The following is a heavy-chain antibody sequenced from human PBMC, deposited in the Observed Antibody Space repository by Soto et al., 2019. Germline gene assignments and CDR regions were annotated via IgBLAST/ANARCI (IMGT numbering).Heavy chain of an antibody. J-gene: IGHJ3*02. Sequence: ASVXVGFRAACYTFTNYGIIFFLQAPGQGLDCLWWISAYNGHTNYVQNLQGRVTMTTDTFTSTAYMQLKSLRSEDTAVYYCARGKVVLLPNTKGVQVWQDDFDIWGQGTMVNV. D-gene: IGHD2-8*01. CDR3: ARGKVVLLPNTKGVQVWQDDFDI. V-gene: IGHV1-18*01. CDR1: CYTFTNYG. CDR2: ISAYNGHT.